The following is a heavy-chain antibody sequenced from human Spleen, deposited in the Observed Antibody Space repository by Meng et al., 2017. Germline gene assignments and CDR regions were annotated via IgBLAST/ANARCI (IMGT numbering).Heavy chain of an antibody. J-gene: IGHJ5*02. D-gene: IGHD3-10*01. CDR1: GYTFTLYV. V-gene: IGHV1-18*01. Sequence: QIQLVQSGAEVKKPGASVKVSCKASGYTFTLYVISWVRQAPGQGPEWMGWISADNGNTNHAQKFQGRVTLTTDTSTSTAYMELRSLRSDDTAVYYCARGGGYNWFDPWGQGTLVTVSS. CDR2: ISADNGNT. CDR3: ARGGGYNWFDP.